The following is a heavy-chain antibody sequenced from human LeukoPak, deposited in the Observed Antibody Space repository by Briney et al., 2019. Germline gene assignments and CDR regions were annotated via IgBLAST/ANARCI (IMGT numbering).Heavy chain of an antibody. CDR3: ARVLRAASWRSYDY. Sequence: SETLSLTCTVSGGSVSNSLYYWSWIRQPPGKGLEWIGYIYYNGDTNYNPSLKSRVIISIDTSSNQFSLRLNSMTAADTAVYYCARVLRAASWRSYDYWGQGSLVTVSS. D-gene: IGHD5-18*01. V-gene: IGHV4-61*01. CDR2: IYYNGDT. CDR1: GGSVSNSLYY. J-gene: IGHJ4*02.